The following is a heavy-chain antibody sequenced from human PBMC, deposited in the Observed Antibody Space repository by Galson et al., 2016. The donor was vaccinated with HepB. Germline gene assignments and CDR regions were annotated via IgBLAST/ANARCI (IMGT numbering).Heavy chain of an antibody. Sequence: FLRLSCAASGFTFSSFWMSWVRQSPGKGPEWVANIKQDGSAIYYVASVKGRFTISRDNAKNSLDLQMNSLRVEDTAVYYCARDGNDFWSGQDSWGQGTLVAVSS. CDR1: GFTFSSFW. V-gene: IGHV3-7*01. CDR2: IKQDGSAI. J-gene: IGHJ4*02. D-gene: IGHD3-3*01. CDR3: ARDGNDFWSGQDS.